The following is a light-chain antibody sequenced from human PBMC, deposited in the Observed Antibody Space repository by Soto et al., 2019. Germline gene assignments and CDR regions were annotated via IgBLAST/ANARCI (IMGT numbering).Light chain of an antibody. CDR1: QTISIY. Sequence: DIQMTQYPSTLSASVGDRVTITCRASQTISIYLAWYQQKPGKAPKLLIYKASSLESGVPSRFSGSGSGTEFTLTISSLPPDDFATYYCQEYNSYSYTFGQGTKLEI. CDR2: KAS. CDR3: QEYNSYSYT. J-gene: IGKJ2*01. V-gene: IGKV1-5*03.